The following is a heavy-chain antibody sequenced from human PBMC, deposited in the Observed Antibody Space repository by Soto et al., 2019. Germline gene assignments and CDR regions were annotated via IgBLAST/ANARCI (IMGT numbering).Heavy chain of an antibody. CDR3: ASVRGDSSGSYYFDY. V-gene: IGHV3-11*01. Sequence: QVQLVESGGGLVKPRGSLRLSCAASGFSLSDYYVSWIRQAPGEGLEWVSYISSSGTTTHYADSVKGRFTISKDNAKNSLYLPMNSRRAEDTAVYYCASVRGDSSGSYYFDYWGQGTLVTVSS. D-gene: IGHD3-22*01. CDR1: GFSLSDYY. CDR2: ISSSGTTT. J-gene: IGHJ4*02.